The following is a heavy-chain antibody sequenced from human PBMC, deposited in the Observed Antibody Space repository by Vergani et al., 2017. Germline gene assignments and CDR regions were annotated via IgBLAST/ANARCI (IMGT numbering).Heavy chain of an antibody. Sequence: QVQLQESGPGLVKPSQTLSLTCTVSGDSLSSRDHYWSWIRQRSDKGLEWVGHIFRSGTTYYNPSLKSRLVMSVDTSKNQFSLKLTSVTAADTAMYYCAREIVVIARIFDCWGQGTLVTVSS. D-gene: IGHD2-21*01. V-gene: IGHV4-31*03. CDR2: IFRSGTT. CDR3: AREIVVIARIFDC. CDR1: GDSLSSRDHY. J-gene: IGHJ4*02.